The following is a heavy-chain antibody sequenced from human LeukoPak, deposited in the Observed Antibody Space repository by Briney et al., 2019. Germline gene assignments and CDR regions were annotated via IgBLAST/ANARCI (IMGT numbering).Heavy chain of an antibody. D-gene: IGHD6-6*01. J-gene: IGHJ6*03. Sequence: GGSLRLSCAASGFTFSSYSMNWVRQAPGKGLEWVSYISSSSSTIYYADSVKGRFTISRDNAKNSLYLQMNSLRAEDTAVYYCARDRVAARSWYYYYMDVWGKGTTVTVSS. CDR1: GFTFSSYS. CDR3: ARDRVAARSWYYYYMDV. V-gene: IGHV3-48*01. CDR2: ISSSSSTI.